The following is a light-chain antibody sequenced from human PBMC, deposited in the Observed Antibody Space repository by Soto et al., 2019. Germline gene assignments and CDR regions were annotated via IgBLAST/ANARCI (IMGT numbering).Light chain of an antibody. J-gene: IGKJ1*01. CDR2: AAS. CDR1: QSIGNY. CDR3: QQSHTSPRT. V-gene: IGKV1-39*01. Sequence: DIQMTQSPSSLSASIGDRVTITCRASQSIGNYLNWFQQKPGKAPKLLVYAASSLQSGVPSRFTGSGSGTDFSLTISSLQPGDFATYFCQQSHTSPRTFGPGTRVEI.